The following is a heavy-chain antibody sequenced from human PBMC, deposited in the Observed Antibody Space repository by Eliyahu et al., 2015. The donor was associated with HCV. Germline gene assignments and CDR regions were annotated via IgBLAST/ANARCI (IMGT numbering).Heavy chain of an antibody. CDR3: ARRSFEDYSSSWSSPAAGRPLRRGAFDI. Sequence: KASGGTFSSYAISWVRQAPGQGLEWMGGIIPIFGTANYAQKFQGRVTITADESTSTAYMELSSLRSEDTAVYYCARRSFEDYSSSWSSPAAGRPLRRGAFDIWGQGTMVTVSS. CDR2: IIPIFGTA. D-gene: IGHD6-13*01. V-gene: IGHV1-69*01. CDR1: GGTFSSYA. J-gene: IGHJ3*02.